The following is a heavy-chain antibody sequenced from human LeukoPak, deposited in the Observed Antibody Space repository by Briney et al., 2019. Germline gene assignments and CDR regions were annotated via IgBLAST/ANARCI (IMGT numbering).Heavy chain of an antibody. CDR1: GFTLSSYW. J-gene: IGHJ4*02. V-gene: IGHV3-7*01. D-gene: IGHD3-22*01. Sequence: GGSLRLSCVASGFTLSSYWMSWVRQAPGKGLEWVANIKQDGSEKYYVDSVKGRFTISRDNAKNSLYLQMNSLRGEDTAVYYCARKRNPYDTWGHFDYWGQGTLVTVSS. CDR2: IKQDGSEK. CDR3: ARKRNPYDTWGHFDY.